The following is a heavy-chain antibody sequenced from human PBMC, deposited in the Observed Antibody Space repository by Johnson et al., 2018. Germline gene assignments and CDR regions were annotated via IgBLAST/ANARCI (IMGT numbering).Heavy chain of an antibody. CDR2: IKSKTDGGTR. V-gene: IGHV3-15*01. J-gene: IGHJ3*02. CDR1: GFTFSNAW. D-gene: IGHD1-1*01. CDR3: TTGRRGAFDI. Sequence: EVQLVESGGGLVKPGGSLRLSCAASGFTFSNAWMSWVRQAPGKGLEWVGRIKSKTDGGTRDYAATGKGRFTISRDESKNTLYLQLNILKTEDTAVYYCTTGRRGAFDIWGQGTMVTVSS.